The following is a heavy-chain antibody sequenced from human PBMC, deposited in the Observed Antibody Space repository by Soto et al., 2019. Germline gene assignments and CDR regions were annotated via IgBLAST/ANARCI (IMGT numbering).Heavy chain of an antibody. D-gene: IGHD3-9*01. CDR1: GFTFSAYA. J-gene: IGHJ3*02. CDR2: IVGSGGTT. Sequence: EVQLLESGGGLVQPGGSLRLSCAASGFTFSAYAMSWVRQAPGKGLEWISAIVGSGGTTWYPDSVKGRFTISRDNSKNIVYLEMNSLRAEDTALYYCAKDRRSPDDIFDIWGQGTMVTVSS. V-gene: IGHV3-23*01. CDR3: AKDRRSPDDIFDI.